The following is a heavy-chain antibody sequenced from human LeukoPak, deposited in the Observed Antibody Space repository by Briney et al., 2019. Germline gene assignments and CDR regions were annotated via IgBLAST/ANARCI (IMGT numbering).Heavy chain of an antibody. CDR3: AHSKDFTFDY. V-gene: IGHV3-23*01. D-gene: IGHD3/OR15-3a*01. J-gene: IGHJ4*02. Sequence: PGGSLRLSCAASGITFSKYGMSWVRQAPGKGLEWVSTISSSGESTYYADSVKGRLTISRDKSKNALYLHMNSLRAEDTAIYYCAHSKDFTFDYWGQGTLVTVSS. CDR2: ISSSGEST. CDR1: GITFSKYG.